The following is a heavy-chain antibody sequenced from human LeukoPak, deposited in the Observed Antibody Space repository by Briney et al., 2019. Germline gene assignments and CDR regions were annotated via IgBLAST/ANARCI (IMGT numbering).Heavy chain of an antibody. V-gene: IGHV1-2*02. D-gene: IGHD4-17*01. Sequence: ASVKVSCKASGYTFTGYYMHWVRQDPGQGLEWMGWINTNSGGTNYAQKFQRRVTMTRDTSISTAYMELSRLRSDDTAVYYCARAGDYGDYLGAFDIWGQGTMVTVSS. CDR2: INTNSGGT. CDR1: GYTFTGYY. CDR3: ARAGDYGDYLGAFDI. J-gene: IGHJ3*02.